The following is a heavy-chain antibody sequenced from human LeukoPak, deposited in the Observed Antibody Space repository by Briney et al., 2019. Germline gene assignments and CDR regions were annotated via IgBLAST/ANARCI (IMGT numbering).Heavy chain of an antibody. CDR2: IYYHENT. V-gene: IGHV4-39*01. J-gene: IGHJ4*02. CDR3: ARHAYSAAYWKHFDY. Sequence: SETLSLTCTVSGGSISSSSDYWGWIRQAPGKGLEWIGSIYYHENTYYNSSLKSRVTISVDTSKNQFSLKLNSVTAADTAVYFCARHAYSAAYWKHFDYWGQGTLVTVSS. D-gene: IGHD1-1*01. CDR1: GGSISSSSDY.